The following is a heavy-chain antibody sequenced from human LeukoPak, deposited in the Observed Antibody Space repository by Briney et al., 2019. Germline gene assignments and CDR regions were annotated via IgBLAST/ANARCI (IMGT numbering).Heavy chain of an antibody. CDR1: GGSISSSSYY. CDR3: ARLYGSGANTGFDP. V-gene: IGHV4-39*07. CDR2: IYHSGST. J-gene: IGHJ5*02. Sequence: PSETLSLTCTVSGGSISSSSYYWGWIRQPPGKGPEWIGSIYHSGSTYYNPSLKSRVTISVDTPKNQFSLKLSSVTAADTAVYYCARLYGSGANTGFDPWGQGTLVTVSS. D-gene: IGHD3-10*01.